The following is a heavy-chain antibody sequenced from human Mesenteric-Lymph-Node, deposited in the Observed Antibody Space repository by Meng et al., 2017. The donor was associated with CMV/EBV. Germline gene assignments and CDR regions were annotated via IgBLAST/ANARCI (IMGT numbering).Heavy chain of an antibody. Sequence: SETLSLTCTVSGGSISSSTYYWGWIRQPPGKGLEWNGSINYSGSTYYNPSPESRNTISVDTTNNQFTLKLRSVTAADTAVNDSERGQWGPRRLMYYFDYWGQGTLVTVSS. CDR1: GGSISSSTYY. CDR2: INYSGST. J-gene: IGHJ4*02. D-gene: IGHD1-26*01. CDR3: ERGQWGPRRLMYYFDY. V-gene: IGHV4-39*06.